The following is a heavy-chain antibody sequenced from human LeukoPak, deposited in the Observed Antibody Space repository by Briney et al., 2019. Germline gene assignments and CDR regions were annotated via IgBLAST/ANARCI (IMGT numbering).Heavy chain of an antibody. J-gene: IGHJ6*02. CDR1: GGSISSYY. CDR3: ARGYSSGWLQHRIMDV. CDR2: IYYSGST. V-gene: IGHV4-59*01. Sequence: SETLSLTCTVSGGSISSYYWSWIRQPPGKGLEWIGYIYYSGSTNYNPSLKSRVTISVDTSKNQFSLKLSSVTAADTAVYYCARGYSSGWLQHRIMDVWGQGTTVTVSS. D-gene: IGHD6-19*01.